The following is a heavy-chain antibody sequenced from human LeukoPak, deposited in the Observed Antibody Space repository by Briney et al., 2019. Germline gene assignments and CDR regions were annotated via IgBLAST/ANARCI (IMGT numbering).Heavy chain of an antibody. Sequence: SETLSLTCTVSGYSISSGYYWGWIRQPPGKGLEWIGSIYHSGSTYYNPSLKSRVTISVDTSENQFSLKLSSVTAADTAVYYCARWEGGYYQNEYFQHWGQGTLVTVSS. V-gene: IGHV4-38-2*02. CDR2: IYHSGST. CDR3: ARWEGGYYQNEYFQH. J-gene: IGHJ1*01. D-gene: IGHD3-10*01. CDR1: GYSISSGYY.